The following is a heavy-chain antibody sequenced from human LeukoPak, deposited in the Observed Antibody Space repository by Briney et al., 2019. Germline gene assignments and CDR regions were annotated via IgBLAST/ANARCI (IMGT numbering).Heavy chain of an antibody. Sequence: PGGSQRLSCAASGLTVRNNYMSWVRQSPGKGLEWVSVIYSDGSTYYEDSVKGRFTISRDTSKNTLSLQMSSLRVEDTAVYSCAREKGRGVISPYYDCWGQGTLVTVSS. CDR1: GLTVRNNY. CDR3: AREKGRGVISPYYDC. D-gene: IGHD3-10*01. V-gene: IGHV3-53*01. CDR2: IYSDGST. J-gene: IGHJ4*02.